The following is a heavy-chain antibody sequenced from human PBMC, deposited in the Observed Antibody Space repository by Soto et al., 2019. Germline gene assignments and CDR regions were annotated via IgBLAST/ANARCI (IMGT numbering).Heavy chain of an antibody. CDR3: ARPHDYGDYNLLY. J-gene: IGHJ4*02. Sequence: EVQLVQSGAEVTRPGESLKISCKGSGYSFTNFWIGWVRQMPGKGLEWMGIIYPGDSDARYSPSFQGQVTFSVDKSITTAYLQWSSLKASDTAMYYCARPHDYGDYNLLYWGQGTLVTVSS. CDR1: GYSFTNFW. CDR2: IYPGDSDA. D-gene: IGHD4-17*01. V-gene: IGHV5-51*01.